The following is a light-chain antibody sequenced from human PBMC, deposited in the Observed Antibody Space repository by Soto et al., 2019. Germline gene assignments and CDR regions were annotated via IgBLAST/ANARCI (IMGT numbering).Light chain of an antibody. J-gene: IGKJ1*01. Sequence: DIQMTQSLSSLSASVGDRVTITCRASQIISSYLNWYPQKPGKATKLLIYAASSLQSGVPSRFSGSGSGTDFTLTISSLEPEDFAVYYCQERSNWPRGTFGQGTKVDIK. CDR1: QIISSY. V-gene: IGKV1-39*02. CDR3: QERSNWPRGT. CDR2: AAS.